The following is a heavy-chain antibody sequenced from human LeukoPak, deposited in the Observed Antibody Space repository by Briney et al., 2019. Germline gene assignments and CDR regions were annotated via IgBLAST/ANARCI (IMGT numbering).Heavy chain of an antibody. Sequence: SKTLSLTCTVSGGPIISHYWTWIRQSPVKGLEWIGDISNSGSTSYNPSLKSRVIISIDTSKNQFSLKLSSVTAADTAMYYCGRDALVGHFSYYYMDVWGKGTTVTVSS. CDR1: GGPIISHY. J-gene: IGHJ6*03. D-gene: IGHD2-15*01. CDR2: ISNSGST. CDR3: GRDALVGHFSYYYMDV. V-gene: IGHV4-59*11.